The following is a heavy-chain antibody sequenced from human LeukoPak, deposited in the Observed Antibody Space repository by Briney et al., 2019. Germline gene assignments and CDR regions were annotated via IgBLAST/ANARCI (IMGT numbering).Heavy chain of an antibody. Sequence: GGSLRLSCAASGFTFSSYAMHWVRQAPGKGLEWVAVILYDGSNKYYADSVKGRFTISRDNSKNTLYLQMNSLRAEDTAVYYCARDRSQLLSFDYWGQGTLVTVSS. D-gene: IGHD2-2*01. J-gene: IGHJ4*02. CDR2: ILYDGSNK. CDR3: ARDRSQLLSFDY. V-gene: IGHV3-30-3*01. CDR1: GFTFSSYA.